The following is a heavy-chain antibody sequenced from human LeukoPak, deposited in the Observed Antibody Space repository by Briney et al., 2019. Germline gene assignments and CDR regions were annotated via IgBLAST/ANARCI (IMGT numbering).Heavy chain of an antibody. Sequence: GGSLGLSCAASGFTFSSYAMSWVRQAPGKGLEWVSAISGSGGSTYYADSVKGRFTISRDNSKNTLYLQMNSLRAEDTAVYYCAKGRGQQLVYYFDYWGQGTLVTVSS. CDR3: AKGRGQQLVYYFDY. CDR2: ISGSGGST. V-gene: IGHV3-23*01. CDR1: GFTFSSYA. D-gene: IGHD6-13*01. J-gene: IGHJ4*02.